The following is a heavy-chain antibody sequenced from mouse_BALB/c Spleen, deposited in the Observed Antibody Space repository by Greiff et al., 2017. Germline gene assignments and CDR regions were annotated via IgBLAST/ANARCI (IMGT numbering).Heavy chain of an antibody. D-gene: IGHD3-1*01. Sequence: QVQLQQSGAELVKPGASVKLSCKASGYTFTSYWMHWVKQRPGQGLEWIGEINPSNGRTNYNEKFKSKATLTVDKSSSTAYMQLSSLTSEDSAVYYCARSGGDAMDYWGQGTSVTVSS. CDR3: ARSGGDAMDY. CDR2: INPSNGRT. J-gene: IGHJ4*01. CDR1: GYTFTSYW. V-gene: IGHV1S81*02.